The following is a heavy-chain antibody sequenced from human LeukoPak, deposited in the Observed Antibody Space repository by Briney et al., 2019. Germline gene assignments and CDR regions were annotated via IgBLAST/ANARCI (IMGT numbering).Heavy chain of an antibody. CDR1: GFTFSSYW. CDR3: ARTSLSNAFDI. J-gene: IGHJ3*02. D-gene: IGHD2/OR15-2a*01. Sequence: GGSLRLSCAASGFTFSSYWMSWVRQAPGKGLEWVTNIKQDGSEKYYVDSVKGRFTISRDNAKNSLYLQMISLRAEDTAVYYCARTSLSNAFDIWGQGTMVTVSS. CDR2: IKQDGSEK. V-gene: IGHV3-7*01.